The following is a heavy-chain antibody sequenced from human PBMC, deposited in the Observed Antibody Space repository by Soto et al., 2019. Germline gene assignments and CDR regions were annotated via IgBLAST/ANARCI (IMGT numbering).Heavy chain of an antibody. CDR3: ARTEYYDESSGYWGFDY. CDR1: GFTFSNYA. J-gene: IGHJ4*02. CDR2: GSGSGGGT. Sequence: VGSLRLSSADPGFTFSNYAMSWARQAPGEGLESLSPGSGSGGGTYYADSVKGSFTISRDNSKNPVYLQMNGLRAEDTAVYYCARTEYYDESSGYWGFDYWGQVTLVIVSS. D-gene: IGHD3-22*01. V-gene: IGHV3-23*01.